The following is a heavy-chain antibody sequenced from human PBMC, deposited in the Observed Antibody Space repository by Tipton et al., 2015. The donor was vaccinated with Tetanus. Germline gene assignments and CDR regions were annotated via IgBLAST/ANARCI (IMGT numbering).Heavy chain of an antibody. V-gene: IGHV4-59*01. Sequence: TLSLTCSVSDGSSRNYYWSWIRQPPGKEPEWVGYVYHSGATNYHPSLKSRLAISADTSKNQFSLNLRSVITADTAVYYCARANNDYPKKGPFDYWGQGILVIVSS. D-gene: IGHD5-12*01. CDR1: DGSSRNYY. J-gene: IGHJ4*02. CDR3: ARANNDYPKKGPFDY. CDR2: VYHSGAT.